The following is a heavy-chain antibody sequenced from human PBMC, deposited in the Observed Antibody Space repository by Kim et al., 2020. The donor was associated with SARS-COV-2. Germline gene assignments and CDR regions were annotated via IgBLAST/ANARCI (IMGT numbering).Heavy chain of an antibody. V-gene: IGHV3-21*01. Sequence: GGSLRLSCAASGFTFISYSMNWLRQSPGKLLECVSSIISTSTYIYYADSVKRRFTISRDNAKNSLYLQMNRLRAEYTAVYYCARARHYYDSSGYAFDIWGQGKMVTVSS. J-gene: IGHJ3*02. D-gene: IGHD3-22*01. CDR1: GFTFISYS. CDR3: ARARHYYDSSGYAFDI. CDR2: IISTSTYI.